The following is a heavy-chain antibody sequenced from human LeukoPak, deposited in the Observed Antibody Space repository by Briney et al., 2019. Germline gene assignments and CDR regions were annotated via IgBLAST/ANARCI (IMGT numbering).Heavy chain of an antibody. Sequence: SETLSLTCTVSGGSMSSSSYYWSWIRQPPGKGLEWIGYIYYSGSTNYNPSLKSRVTISVDTSKNQFSLKLSSVTAADTAVYYCARAERLWFGDGFGDAFDIWGQGTMVTVSS. D-gene: IGHD3-10*01. J-gene: IGHJ3*02. CDR1: GGSMSSSSYY. CDR2: IYYSGST. CDR3: ARAERLWFGDGFGDAFDI. V-gene: IGHV4-61*01.